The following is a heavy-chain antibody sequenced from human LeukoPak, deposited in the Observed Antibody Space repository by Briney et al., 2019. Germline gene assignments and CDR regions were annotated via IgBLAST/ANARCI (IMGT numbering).Heavy chain of an antibody. Sequence: GESLKISSKGSGYSINNYWIGWVRQMPGKRLEWMGIIYPADSYIRYSPSFQGQVTISADKSISTAYLQWSSLKASDTAMYYCARQEYCSGGSCYTWFDPWGQGTLVTVSS. V-gene: IGHV5-51*01. D-gene: IGHD2-15*01. CDR2: IYPADSYI. J-gene: IGHJ5*02. CDR3: ARQEYCSGGSCYTWFDP. CDR1: GYSINNYW.